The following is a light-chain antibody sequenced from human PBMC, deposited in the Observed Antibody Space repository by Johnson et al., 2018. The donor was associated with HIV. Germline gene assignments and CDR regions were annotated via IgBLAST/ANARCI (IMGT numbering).Light chain of an antibody. Sequence: QSVLTQPPSVSAAPGQKVTISCSGSSSNIGNNYVSWYQQFQGTAPKLLIYENNKRPSGIHDRFSTSEYGTSATLSITGLQPRDEADYYCGTWDSSLSPHYFFGTGTKVTVL. CDR1: SSNIGNNY. CDR2: ENN. CDR3: GTWDSSLSPHYF. J-gene: IGLJ1*01. V-gene: IGLV1-51*02.